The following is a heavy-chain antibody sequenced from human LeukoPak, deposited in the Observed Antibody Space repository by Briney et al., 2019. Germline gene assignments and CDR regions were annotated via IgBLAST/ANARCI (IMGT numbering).Heavy chain of an antibody. CDR3: AREDYDSSGYQEFDY. V-gene: IGHV3-21*01. Sequence: GGPLRLSCAASGFTFSSYSMNWVRQAPGKGLEWVSSISSSSSYIYYADSVKGRFTISRDNAKNSLYLQMNSLRAEDTAVYYCAREDYDSSGYQEFDYWGQGTLVTVSS. CDR2: ISSSSSYI. D-gene: IGHD3-22*01. J-gene: IGHJ4*02. CDR1: GFTFSSYS.